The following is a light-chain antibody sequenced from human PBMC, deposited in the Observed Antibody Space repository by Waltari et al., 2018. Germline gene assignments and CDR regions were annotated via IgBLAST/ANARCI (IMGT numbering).Light chain of an antibody. CDR1: AGAVTSGYY. Sequence: QTVVTKEHSLTVSPGGTVTLTCSSSAGAVTSGYYPNWFQQKPGQAPRALIYTTNNKHSWTPARFSGSLLGDKAALTLSGVQPEDEAEYYCLVYYGGAWVFGGGTKLTVL. CDR2: TTN. J-gene: IGLJ3*02. CDR3: LVYYGGAWV. V-gene: IGLV7-43*01.